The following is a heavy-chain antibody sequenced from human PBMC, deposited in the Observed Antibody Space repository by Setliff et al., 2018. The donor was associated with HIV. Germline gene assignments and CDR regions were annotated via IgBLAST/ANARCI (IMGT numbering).Heavy chain of an antibody. D-gene: IGHD1-1*01. CDR2: ILPMLNIA. V-gene: IGHV1-69*10. J-gene: IGHJ4*02. CDR3: ARPSVRMARNWYDFGY. CDR1: GGTFSSCT. Sequence: SVKVSCKASGGTFSSCTINWVRQAPGQGLEWMGGILPMLNIANFTQKFQGRVTMTRDTSTSTAYMELSSLTSEDTAVYYCARPSVRMARNWYDFGYWGQGTLVTVSS.